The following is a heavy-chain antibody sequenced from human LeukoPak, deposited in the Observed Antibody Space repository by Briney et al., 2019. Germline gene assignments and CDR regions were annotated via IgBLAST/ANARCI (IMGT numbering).Heavy chain of an antibody. D-gene: IGHD3-16*01. J-gene: IGHJ6*03. CDR2: IKQDGTEK. V-gene: IGHV3-7*03. CDR1: GFTFTTYW. CDR3: TTLVYYYYYMDV. Sequence: GGSLRLSCAASGFTFTTYWMSWVRQAPGKGLEWVANIKQDGTEKYYVDSVKGRFTISRDNSKNTLYLQMNSLRAEDTAVYYCTTLVYYYYYMDVWGKGTTVTISS.